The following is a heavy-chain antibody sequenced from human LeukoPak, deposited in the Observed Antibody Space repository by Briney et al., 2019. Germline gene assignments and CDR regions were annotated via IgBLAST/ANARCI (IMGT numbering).Heavy chain of an antibody. CDR3: ANSKSGYTVFDY. CDR1: GFTFSSYG. CDR2: IRYDGSNE. V-gene: IGHV3-30*02. D-gene: IGHD3-3*01. J-gene: IGHJ4*02. Sequence: GGSLRLSCAASGFTFSSYGMHWVRQAPGKGLEWVAFIRYDGSNEYYADSVKGRFTISRDNSKNTLYLQMNSLRAEDAAVYYCANSKSGYTVFDYWGQGALVTVSS.